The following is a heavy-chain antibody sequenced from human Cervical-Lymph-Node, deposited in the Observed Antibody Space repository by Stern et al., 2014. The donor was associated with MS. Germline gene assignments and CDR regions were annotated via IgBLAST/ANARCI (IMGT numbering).Heavy chain of an antibody. CDR2: IIHVFGTA. D-gene: IGHD6-19*01. J-gene: IGHJ5*02. CDR1: GGTFSSYA. V-gene: IGHV1-69*01. CDR3: ARLGLAVRGWFDP. Sequence: VQLVESGAEVKKPGSSVKVSCKASGGTFSSYAISWVRQAPGQGLEWMGGIIHVFGTANYAEKFQGRVTITADESTNTTYLEARSLRSEDPAVYYCARLGLAVRGWFDPWGQGTLVTVSS.